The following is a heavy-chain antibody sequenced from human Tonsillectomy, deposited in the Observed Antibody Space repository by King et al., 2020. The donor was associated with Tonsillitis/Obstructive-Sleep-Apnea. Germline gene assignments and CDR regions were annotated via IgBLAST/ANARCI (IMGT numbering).Heavy chain of an antibody. CDR1: GYTFTTYF. CDR2: INPSSAIT. D-gene: IGHD3-10*01. CDR3: ARKQGVRDAFDI. V-gene: IGHV1-46*01. Sequence: QLVQSGAEVKRPGASVKVSCKASGYTFTTYFLHWVRQAPGQGLEWMGVINPSSAITSYAQRFQGRVTVTRDTSTSTVFMELSSLRSEDTAGYYCARKQGVRDAFDIWGQGTMVLVSS. J-gene: IGHJ3*02.